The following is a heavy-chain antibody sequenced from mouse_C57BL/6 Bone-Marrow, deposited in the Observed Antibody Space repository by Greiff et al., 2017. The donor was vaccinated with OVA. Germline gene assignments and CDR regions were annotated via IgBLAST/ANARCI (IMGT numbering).Heavy chain of an antibody. D-gene: IGHD1-1*01. CDR3: ARVYYGTVDY. Sequence: QVQLQQSGPELVKPGASVTISCKASGSAFSSSWMNWVQQRPGTGLEWIGRIYPGDGDTNYNGKFKGKATLTADKSSSTAYMQLSSLTSEDSAVYFCARVYYGTVDYWGQGTTLTGSS. V-gene: IGHV1-82*01. J-gene: IGHJ2*01. CDR2: IYPGDGDT. CDR1: GSAFSSSW.